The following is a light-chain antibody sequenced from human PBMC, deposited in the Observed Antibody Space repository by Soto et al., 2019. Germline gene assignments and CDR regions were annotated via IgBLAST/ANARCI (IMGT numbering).Light chain of an antibody. J-gene: IGKJ4*01. V-gene: IGKV1-27*01. CDR3: QKYNSAPLT. Sequence: DILMTQSPSSLSASVGDRVTITCRASQGFSNYLAWYQQKPGKVPKLLIYAASTLQSGVPSRFSGSGSGTDFTLTISRLQPEDVATYYCQKYNSAPLTFGGGTKVEIK. CDR2: AAS. CDR1: QGFSNY.